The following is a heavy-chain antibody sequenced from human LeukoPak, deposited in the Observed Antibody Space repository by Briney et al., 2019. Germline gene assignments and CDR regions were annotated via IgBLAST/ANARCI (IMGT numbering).Heavy chain of an antibody. CDR1: GITLSDYW. CDR2: IESYGTRT. Sequence: GGSLRLSCAASGITLSDYWMYWVRQGPGKALVHVSRIESYGTRTVYADSVKGRFTISRDNAKNTMYLQMNSMRAEDTAVYYCVRGGHKLDIETSRYYYGLEVWGQGTTVTVSS. D-gene: IGHD2-2*03. J-gene: IGHJ6*02. CDR3: VRGGHKLDIETSRYYYGLEV. V-gene: IGHV3-74*03.